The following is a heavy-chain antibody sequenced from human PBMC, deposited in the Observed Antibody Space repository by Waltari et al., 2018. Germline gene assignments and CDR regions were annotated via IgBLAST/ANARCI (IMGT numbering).Heavy chain of an antibody. CDR1: GYTFTNYA. J-gene: IGHJ5*02. V-gene: IGHV1-3*01. Sequence: QVHLVQSGAEVKKPGASVKVSCKASGYTFTNYAINLGLQAPGQRLEWMGWINAGNGNTEYSQKFQGRVTISRDTSANTAYMELSSLTSEDTAIYYCARDLVTRGGWFDPWGQGTLVTVSP. CDR3: ARDLVTRGGWFDP. CDR2: INAGNGNT. D-gene: IGHD2-21*02.